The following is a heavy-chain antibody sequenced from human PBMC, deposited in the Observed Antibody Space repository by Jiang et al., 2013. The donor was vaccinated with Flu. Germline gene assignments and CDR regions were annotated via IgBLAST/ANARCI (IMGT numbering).Heavy chain of an antibody. J-gene: IGHJ5*02. Sequence: CTVSGGSXSSGGYYWSWIRQHPGKGLEWIGYIYYSGSTYYNPSLKSRVTISVDTSKNQFSLKLSSVTAADTAVYYCAREGRAYYDILTGYYSSWFDPWGQGTLVTVSS. CDR2: IYYSGST. V-gene: IGHV4-31*03. D-gene: IGHD3-9*01. CDR1: GGSXSSGGYY. CDR3: AREGRAYYDILTGYYSSWFDP.